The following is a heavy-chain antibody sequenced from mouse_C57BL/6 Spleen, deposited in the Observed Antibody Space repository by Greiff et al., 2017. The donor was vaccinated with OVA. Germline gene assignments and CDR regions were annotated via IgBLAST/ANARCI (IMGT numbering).Heavy chain of an antibody. J-gene: IGHJ2*01. CDR1: GYSITSGYY. D-gene: IGHD2-1*01. V-gene: IGHV3-6*01. Sequence: EVKLQESGPGLVKPSQSLSLTCSVTGYSITSGYYWNWIRQFPGNKLEWMGYISYDGSNNYNPSLKNRISITRDTSKNQFFLKLNSVTTEDTATYYCAREDYGNYEVFDYWGQGTTLTVSS. CDR3: AREDYGNYEVFDY. CDR2: ISYDGSN.